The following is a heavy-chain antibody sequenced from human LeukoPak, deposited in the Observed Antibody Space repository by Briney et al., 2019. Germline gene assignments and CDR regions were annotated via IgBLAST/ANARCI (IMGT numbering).Heavy chain of an antibody. CDR1: GGSISSYY. J-gene: IGHJ4*02. V-gene: IGHV4-39*01. CDR3: ARQTGSGLFILP. CDR2: IYYSGST. Sequence: SETLSLTCTVSGGSISSYYWGWIRQPPGKGLEWIGSIYYSGSTYYNPSLKSRVTISVDTSKNRFSLRLTSVTAADTAVYYCARQTGSGLFILPGGQGTLVTVSS. D-gene: IGHD3/OR15-3a*01.